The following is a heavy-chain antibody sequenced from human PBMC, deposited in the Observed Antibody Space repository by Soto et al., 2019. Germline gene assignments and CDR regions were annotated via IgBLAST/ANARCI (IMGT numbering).Heavy chain of an antibody. CDR1: GFTFSSYA. CDR3: AKDLFVLRFLEWSSFDY. V-gene: IGHV3-23*01. D-gene: IGHD3-3*01. Sequence: GGSLRLSCAASGFTFSSYAMSWVRQAPGKGLEWVSAISGSGGSTYYADSVKGRFTISRDNSKNTLYLQMNSLRAEDTAVYYCAKDLFVLRFLEWSSFDYWGQGTLVTVSS. CDR2: ISGSGGST. J-gene: IGHJ4*02.